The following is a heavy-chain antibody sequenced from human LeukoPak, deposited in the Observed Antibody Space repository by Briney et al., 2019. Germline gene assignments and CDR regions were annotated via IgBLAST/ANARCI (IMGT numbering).Heavy chain of an antibody. CDR3: ARGDYYDSSGYWLFDY. D-gene: IGHD3-22*01. V-gene: IGHV4-59*01. CDR2: IYYSGRT. CDR1: GGSISSYY. Sequence: SETLSLTCTVSGGSISSYYWSWIRQPPGKGLEWIGYIYYSGRTNYNPSLKSRVTISVDTSKNQFSLKLSSVTAADTAVYYCARGDYYDSSGYWLFDYWGQGTLVTVSS. J-gene: IGHJ4*02.